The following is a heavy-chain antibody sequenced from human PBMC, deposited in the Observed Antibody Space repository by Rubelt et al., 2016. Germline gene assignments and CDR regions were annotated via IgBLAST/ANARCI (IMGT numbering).Heavy chain of an antibody. CDR1: GYSFTSYA. CDR2: INAGDGNT. CDR3: ARDGKFDP. J-gene: IGHJ5*02. Sequence: QVQLVQSGAEVKKPGASVKVSCRASGYSFTSYAMHWVRQAPGQRLEWMGWINAGDGNTKYSQNFQGRVAITRDTSASTGYMVLSSLRSEYTAVYYCARDGKFDPWGQGTLVFVSS. V-gene: IGHV1-3*01.